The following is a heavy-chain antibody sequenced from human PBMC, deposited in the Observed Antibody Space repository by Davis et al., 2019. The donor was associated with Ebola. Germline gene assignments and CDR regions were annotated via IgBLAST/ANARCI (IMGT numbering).Heavy chain of an antibody. CDR2: IYYSGST. CDR3: ARSLMQYSGSYGY. J-gene: IGHJ4*02. Sequence: PSETLSLTCAVYGGSFSGYYWSWIRQPPGKGLEWIGYIYYSGSTNYNPSLKSRVTISVDTSKNQFSLKLSSVTAADTAVYYCARSLMQYSGSYGYWGQGTLVTVSS. V-gene: IGHV4-59*01. D-gene: IGHD1-26*01. CDR1: GGSFSGYY.